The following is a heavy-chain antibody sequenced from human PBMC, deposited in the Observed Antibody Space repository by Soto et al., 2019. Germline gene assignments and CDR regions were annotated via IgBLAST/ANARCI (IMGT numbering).Heavy chain of an antibody. D-gene: IGHD3-16*01. CDR3: AKGLGGYVSGVQDYHYGMDV. CDR2: ISSDGSNK. V-gene: IGHV3-30*18. CDR1: RFTFSSYG. Sequence: QVQLVESGGGVVQPGRSLRLSCAASRFTFSSYGMHWVRQAPGKGLEWVAAISSDGSNKNYADSVKGRFTISRDNSKNTLYLQMNGVRGEDTAVYHCAKGLGGYVSGVQDYHYGMDVWGQGTTVTVSS. J-gene: IGHJ6*02.